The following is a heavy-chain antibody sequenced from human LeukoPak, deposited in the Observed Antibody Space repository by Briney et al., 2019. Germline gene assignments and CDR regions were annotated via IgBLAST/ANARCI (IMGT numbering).Heavy chain of an antibody. V-gene: IGHV1-8*03. Sequence: AASVKVSCKASGYTFTRYDINWVRQATGQRLEWMGWINLKSGNTGHAQKFQGRITITRDTSISTVHLELSSLRSEDTGLYFCTRVDGSPDYWGQGTLVTVSS. D-gene: IGHD2-15*01. CDR1: GYTFTRYD. J-gene: IGHJ4*02. CDR2: INLKSGNT. CDR3: TRVDGSPDY.